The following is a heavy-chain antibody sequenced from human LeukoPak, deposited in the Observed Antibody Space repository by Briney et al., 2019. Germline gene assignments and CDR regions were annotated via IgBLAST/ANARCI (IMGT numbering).Heavy chain of an antibody. Sequence: PSETLSLTCTVSGGSISSGSYYWSWIRQPAGKGLEWIGRIYTSGSTNYNPSLKSRVTISVDTSKNQFSLKLSSVTAADTAVYYCARSGDGYNLDAFDIWGQGTMVTVSS. D-gene: IGHD5-24*01. CDR1: GGSISSGSYY. J-gene: IGHJ3*02. V-gene: IGHV4-61*02. CDR3: ARSGDGYNLDAFDI. CDR2: IYTSGST.